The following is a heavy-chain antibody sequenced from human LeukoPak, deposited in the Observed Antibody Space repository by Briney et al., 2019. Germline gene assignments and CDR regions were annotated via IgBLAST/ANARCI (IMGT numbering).Heavy chain of an antibody. CDR1: GFTFSSYA. D-gene: IGHD1-20*01. CDR3: AKGSHYNWNYYYYMDV. CDR2: ISGNGYSI. J-gene: IGHJ6*03. Sequence: PGGSLRLSCAASGFTFSSYAMTWVRQAPGKGLEWVSSISGNGYSIYYADSVKGRFTISSDNSKNTLYLQVNSLRAEDTAVYYCAKGSHYNWNYYYYMDVWGKGTTVTVSS. V-gene: IGHV3-23*01.